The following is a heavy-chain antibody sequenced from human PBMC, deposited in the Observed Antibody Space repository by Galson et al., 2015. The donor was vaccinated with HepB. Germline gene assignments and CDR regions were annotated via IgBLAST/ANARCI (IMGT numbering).Heavy chain of an antibody. CDR3: AHITELDYYDSSGYHFDY. CDR1: GFSLSTSGVG. CDR2: IYWDDDK. D-gene: IGHD3-22*01. V-gene: IGHV2-5*02. J-gene: IGHJ4*02. Sequence: PALVKPTQTLTLTCTFSGFSLSTSGVGVGWIRQPPGKALEWLALIYWDDDKRYSPSLKSRLTITKDTSKNQVVLTMTNMDPVDTATYYCAHITELDYYDSSGYHFDYWGQGTLVTVSS.